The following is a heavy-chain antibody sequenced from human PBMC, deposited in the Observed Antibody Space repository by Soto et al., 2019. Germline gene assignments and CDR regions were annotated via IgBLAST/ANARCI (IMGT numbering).Heavy chain of an antibody. J-gene: IGHJ4*02. V-gene: IGHV1-2*02. Sequence: VASVKLSCKASGYTFTDYYMHWLRQAPLQGLEWMGWINPNNGDTNYPQKIQGRVRMTRETHIRTAHMERSRLTSDYSPAYYCARDLQTWGTYWGQGTQVTVSS. CDR2: INPNNGDT. CDR3: ARDLQTWGTY. D-gene: IGHD3-16*01. CDR1: GYTFTDYY.